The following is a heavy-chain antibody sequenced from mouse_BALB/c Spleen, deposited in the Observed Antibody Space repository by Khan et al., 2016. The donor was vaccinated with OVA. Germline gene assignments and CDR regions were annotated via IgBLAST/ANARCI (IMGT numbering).Heavy chain of an antibody. V-gene: IGHV1S135*01. D-gene: IGHD1-1*01. J-gene: IGHJ3*01. CDR1: GYSFTTYY. CDR3: ASHGTSSWFAY. Sequence: IQLVQSGPELMKPGASVKISCKAYGYSFTTYYIHWVKQSHGKSLEWIGYIDPFNGSTTYNQKFKGKATLTVDKSSSTAYMHLSSLTSEDSAVYYCASHGTSSWFAYWGQGTLVTVSA. CDR2: IDPFNGST.